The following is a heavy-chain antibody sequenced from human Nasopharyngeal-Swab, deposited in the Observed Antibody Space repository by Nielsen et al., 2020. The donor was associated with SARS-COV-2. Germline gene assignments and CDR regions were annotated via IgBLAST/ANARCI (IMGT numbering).Heavy chain of an antibody. D-gene: IGHD3-22*01. CDR3: ARSYYDSSGYYYFEY. CDR2: IGTAGDT. J-gene: IGHJ4*02. CDR1: GFTFSRYD. Sequence: GGSLRLSFAASGFTFSRYDMHWVRQPTGKGLEWVSTIGTAGDTIYPGSVKGRFTISRENAKNSLYLQMNSLRVGDTAVYYCARSYYDSSGYYYFEYWGQGTLVTVSS. V-gene: IGHV3-13*01.